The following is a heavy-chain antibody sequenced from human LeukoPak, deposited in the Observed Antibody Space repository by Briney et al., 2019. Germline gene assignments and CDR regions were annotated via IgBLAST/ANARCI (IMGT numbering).Heavy chain of an antibody. J-gene: IGHJ4*02. CDR3: ARASAYYYGSGSYDY. D-gene: IGHD3-10*01. Sequence: GASVKVSCKASGYTFTSYYMHWVRQAPGQGLEWMGIINPSGGSTSYAQKFQGRVTMTRDMSTSTVYMELSSLRSEDTAVYYCARASAYYYGSGSYDYWGQGTLVTVSS. CDR2: INPSGGST. CDR1: GYTFTSYY. V-gene: IGHV1-46*01.